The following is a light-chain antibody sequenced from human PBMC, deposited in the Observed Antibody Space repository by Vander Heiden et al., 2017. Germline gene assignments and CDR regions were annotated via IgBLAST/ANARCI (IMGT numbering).Light chain of an antibody. Sequence: SYELTLPPSVSVFPGQSASTTCYGDNLWAKHACWFQQKPGQSPVLVIYQDSNRPSGIPERFSGSNSGNTATLTISGTQAMDEADDYCQAWDSSTYVVFGGGTKLTVL. J-gene: IGLJ2*01. CDR2: QDS. CDR1: NLWAKH. CDR3: QAWDSSTYVV. V-gene: IGLV3-1*01.